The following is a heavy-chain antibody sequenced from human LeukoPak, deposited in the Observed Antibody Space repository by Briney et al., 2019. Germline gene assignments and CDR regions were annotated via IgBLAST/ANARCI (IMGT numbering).Heavy chain of an antibody. V-gene: IGHV3-30*18. CDR1: GATFSNDG. J-gene: IGHJ4*02. CDR2: ISKDGSKK. CDR3: AKDKGWSRVIDY. D-gene: IGHD2-15*01. Sequence: GGALRLSCAVSGATFSNDGMHWVRQAAGKGLEWGAFISKDGSKKYYGGSVTGRFITSRDNSRNTVYLQMDSLRPEDTAVYYCAKDKGWSRVIDYWGQGTLVTVAS.